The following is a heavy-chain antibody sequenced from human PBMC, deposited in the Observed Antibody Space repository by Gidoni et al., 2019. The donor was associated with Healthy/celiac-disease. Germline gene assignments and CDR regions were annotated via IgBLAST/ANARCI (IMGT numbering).Heavy chain of an antibody. Sequence: QVQLVESGGGVVQPWSSLRLSCSPSGFTFSSYAMHWVRQAPGKGLEWVAVISYDGSNKYYADSVKGRFTISRDNSKNTLYLKMNSLRAEDTAVYYCARDRELTIFGVGEFDYWGQGTLVTVSS. CDR3: ARDRELTIFGVGEFDY. V-gene: IGHV3-30-3*01. CDR2: ISYDGSNK. J-gene: IGHJ4*02. CDR1: GFTFSSYA. D-gene: IGHD3-3*01.